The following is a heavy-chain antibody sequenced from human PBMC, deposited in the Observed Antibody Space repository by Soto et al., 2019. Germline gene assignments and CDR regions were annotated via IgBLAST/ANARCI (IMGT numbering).Heavy chain of an antibody. CDR1: GYRFTSSW. Sequence: GELMKFSCKGFGYRFTSSWIGWVRQMPGKGLEWMGIIYPGDSDARHSPSFQGQVTISADKSISTAYLQWSSLKASDTAMYYCARGSWPEDYWGQGTMVTVYS. CDR2: IYPGDSDA. V-gene: IGHV5-51*01. D-gene: IGHD1-26*01. J-gene: IGHJ4*02. CDR3: ARGSWPEDY.